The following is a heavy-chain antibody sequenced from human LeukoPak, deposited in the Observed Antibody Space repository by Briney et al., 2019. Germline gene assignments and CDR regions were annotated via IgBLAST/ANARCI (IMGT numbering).Heavy chain of an antibody. D-gene: IGHD3-3*01. CDR1: GGSFSGHY. J-gene: IGHJ3*02. V-gene: IGHV4-34*01. Sequence: PSETLSLTCAVYGGSFSGHYWSWIRQPPGKGLEWIGEINHSRSTNYNPSLKSRVTISVDTSKNQFSLKLSSVTAADTAVYYCARGYDFWSGYYMQDAFDIWGQGTMVTVSS. CDR2: INHSRST. CDR3: ARGYDFWSGYYMQDAFDI.